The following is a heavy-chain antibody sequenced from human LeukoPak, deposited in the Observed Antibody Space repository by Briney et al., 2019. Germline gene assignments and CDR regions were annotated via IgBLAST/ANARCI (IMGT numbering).Heavy chain of an antibody. D-gene: IGHD5-18*01. V-gene: IGHV4-34*01. CDR3: ARRRNYSYGLYYFDY. CDR1: GGSFSGYY. CDR2: INHSGST. J-gene: IGHJ4*02. Sequence: PSETLSLTCAVYGGSFSGYYWSWIRQPPGKGLEWIGEINHSGSTNYNPSLKSRVTISVDTSKNQFSLKLSSVTAADTAVYYCARRRNYSYGLYYFDYWGQGTLVTVSS.